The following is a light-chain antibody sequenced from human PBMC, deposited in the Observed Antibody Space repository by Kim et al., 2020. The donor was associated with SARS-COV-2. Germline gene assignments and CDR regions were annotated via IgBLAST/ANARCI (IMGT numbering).Light chain of an antibody. CDR2: QDS. V-gene: IGLV3-25*03. Sequence: PGLTARITCSGDSLPKQYAYWYQQKPGQAPVLVIYQDSERPSGIPERFSGSSSGTTVTLTISGVQAEDEADYYCQSADSSGTSWVFGGGTQLTVL. CDR3: QSADSSGTSWV. J-gene: IGLJ3*02. CDR1: SLPKQY.